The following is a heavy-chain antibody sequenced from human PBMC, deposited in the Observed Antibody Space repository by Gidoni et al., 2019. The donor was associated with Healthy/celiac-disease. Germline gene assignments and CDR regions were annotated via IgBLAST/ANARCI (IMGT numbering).Heavy chain of an antibody. D-gene: IGHD3-22*01. Sequence: QVQLQQWGAGLLKPSETLSLTCAVYGGSFSGYYWSWIRQPPGKGMEWIGELNHSGCTTYNPALKSRVTISVDTSKNQFSLKLSSVTAADTAVYYCARGLSFLVVVIKNWFDPWGQGTLVTVSS. CDR1: GGSFSGYY. CDR2: LNHSGCT. J-gene: IGHJ5*02. CDR3: ARGLSFLVVVIKNWFDP. V-gene: IGHV4-34*01.